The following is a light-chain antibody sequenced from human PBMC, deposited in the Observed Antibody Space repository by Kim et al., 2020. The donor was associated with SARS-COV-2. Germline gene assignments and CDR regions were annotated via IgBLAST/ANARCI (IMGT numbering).Light chain of an antibody. CDR1: QSVDGW. V-gene: IGKV1-5*03. CDR2: QAS. CDR3: KQYESYWT. J-gene: IGKJ1*01. Sequence: DIQMTQSPSTLSAFVGDRVTMTCRASQSVDGWLAWYQQKPGKAPRILIYQASKLASGVPSRFSGSGSGTDFTLTVSNLQSDDSAVYYCKQYESYWTFGPGTKVDIK.